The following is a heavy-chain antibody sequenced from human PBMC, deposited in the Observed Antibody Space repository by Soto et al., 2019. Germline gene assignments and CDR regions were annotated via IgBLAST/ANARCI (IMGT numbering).Heavy chain of an antibody. CDR1: GFTFSNYA. CDR2: SIGGGGDT. D-gene: IGHD6-19*01. CDR3: ARDAVPRNGAWDGFDP. V-gene: IGHV3-23*01. Sequence: EMQLLESGGGLVQTGESLRLSCTASGFTFSNYAMSWVRQAPGKGPEWVSSIGGGGDTYYTDAVKGRLTVSRDDPTSTLYLQMNSLMAEETARYYCARDAVPRNGAWDGFDPWGQGTLVSVSS. J-gene: IGHJ5*02.